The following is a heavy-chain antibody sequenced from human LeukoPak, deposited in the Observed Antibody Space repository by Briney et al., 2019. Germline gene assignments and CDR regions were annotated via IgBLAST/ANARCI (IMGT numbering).Heavy chain of an antibody. D-gene: IGHD3-10*01. Sequence: GESLKISCKGSGYSFTSYWIGWVRQMPGKGLEWMGIIYPGDSNTRYSPSFQGQVTISADKSISFAYLQWSSLKASDTAMYYCARKSSGSWGAPDAFDIWGQGTMVTVSS. CDR2: IYPGDSNT. J-gene: IGHJ3*02. V-gene: IGHV5-51*01. CDR1: GYSFTSYW. CDR3: ARKSSGSWGAPDAFDI.